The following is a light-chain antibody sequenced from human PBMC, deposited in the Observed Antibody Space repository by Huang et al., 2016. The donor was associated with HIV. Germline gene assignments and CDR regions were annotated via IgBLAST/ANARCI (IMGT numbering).Light chain of an antibody. CDR3: QQSYSTLRYT. J-gene: IGKJ2*01. CDR1: QGISSY. Sequence: DIQMTQSPSSLSASAGDRVTITCRASQGISSYLNWYQQKPGKAPKLLIYAASSLQRGVPSRFSGSGSGTDFTLTISSLQPEDFATYYCQQSYSTLRYTFGQGTKLEIK. V-gene: IGKV1-39*01. CDR2: AAS.